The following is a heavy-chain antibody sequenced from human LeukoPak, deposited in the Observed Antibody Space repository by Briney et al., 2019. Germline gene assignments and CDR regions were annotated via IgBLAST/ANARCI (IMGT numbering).Heavy chain of an antibody. CDR2: IKQDGSET. V-gene: IGHV3-7*01. CDR1: GFPFSNYW. J-gene: IGHJ4*02. D-gene: IGHD3-22*01. CDR3: ARGAYYYED. Sequence: GGSLRLSCAASGFPFSNYWMSWVRQAPGKGLESVANIKQDGSETYYVDSVKGRFTISRDNARNSLYLQMNSLRAEDTAVYYCARGAYYYEDWGQGTLVTVSS.